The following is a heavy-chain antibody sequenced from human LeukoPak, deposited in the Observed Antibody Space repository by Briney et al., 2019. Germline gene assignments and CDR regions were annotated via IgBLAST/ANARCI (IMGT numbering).Heavy chain of an antibody. Sequence: PGGSLRLSCAASGFTVSSNYMSWVRQAPGKGLEWVSVMYSGGSTYYADSVKGRFTISRDNSKNTLYLQMNSLRAEDTAVYYCARAAREYCGGDCYPYYYYYYMDVWGKGTTVTVSS. V-gene: IGHV3-53*01. J-gene: IGHJ6*03. CDR3: ARAAREYCGGDCYPYYYYYYMDV. D-gene: IGHD2-21*02. CDR1: GFTVSSNY. CDR2: MYSGGST.